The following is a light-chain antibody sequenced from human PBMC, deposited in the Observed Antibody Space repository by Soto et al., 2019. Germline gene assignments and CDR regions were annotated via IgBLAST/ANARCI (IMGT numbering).Light chain of an antibody. CDR2: EGS. Sequence: QSALTQPASVSGSPGQSITISCTGTSSDVGSYNLVSWYQQHPGKAPKLMIYEGSKRPSGVSNRFSGSKSGNTASLTISGLQAEDEADYHCSSYSSSSTLVVFGTGTKLTVL. CDR1: SSDVGSYNL. CDR3: SSYSSSSTLVV. V-gene: IGLV2-14*02. J-gene: IGLJ1*01.